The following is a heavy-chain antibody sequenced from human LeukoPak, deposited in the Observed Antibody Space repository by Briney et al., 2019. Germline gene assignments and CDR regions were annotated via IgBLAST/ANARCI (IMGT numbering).Heavy chain of an antibody. CDR3: AGGAADAFDI. V-gene: IGHV4-31*03. CDR1: GGSISSGGYY. CDR2: IYYSGST. Sequence: PSETLSLTCTASGGSISSGGYYWSWIRQHPGKGLEWIGYIYYSGSTYYNPSLKSRVTISVDTSKNQFSLKLSSVTAADTAVYYRAGGAADAFDIWGQGTMVTVSS. D-gene: IGHD2-15*01. J-gene: IGHJ3*02.